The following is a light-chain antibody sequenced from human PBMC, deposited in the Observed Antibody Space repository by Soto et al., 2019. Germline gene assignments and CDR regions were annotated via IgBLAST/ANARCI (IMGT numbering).Light chain of an antibody. J-gene: IGKJ1*01. CDR3: QQYNSLWT. CDR1: QSISSW. V-gene: IGKV1-5*03. CDR2: KAY. Sequence: DIQMTQSPSTLSASVGDRVTITCRASQSISSWLAWYQQKPGKAPKLLIYKAYSLESGVPSRFSGSGSATEFTLTISSLQPDDFATYYCQQYNSLWTFGQVTKVVL.